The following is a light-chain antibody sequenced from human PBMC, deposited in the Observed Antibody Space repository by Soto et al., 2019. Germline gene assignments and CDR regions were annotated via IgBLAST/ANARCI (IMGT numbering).Light chain of an antibody. V-gene: IGLV2-14*03. J-gene: IGLJ2*01. CDR3: SSHASGSTLI. CDR2: DVT. CDR1: SSDVGAYNH. Sequence: QSALTQPASVSGSPGQSITISCTGTSSDVGAYNHVSWYQQHPGKAPKGMIYDVTNRPSGVSNRFSGSRSGNTASLTISGLQAEDEADYYCSSHASGSTLIFGGGTKLTVL.